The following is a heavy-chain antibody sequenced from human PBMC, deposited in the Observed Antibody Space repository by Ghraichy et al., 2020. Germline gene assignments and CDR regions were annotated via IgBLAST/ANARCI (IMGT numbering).Heavy chain of an antibody. J-gene: IGHJ4*02. CDR1: GGSFSGYY. CDR3: AREGSSSSGFDY. CDR2: INYSGST. D-gene: IGHD6-6*01. V-gene: IGHV4-34*01. Sequence: SETLSLTCAVYGGSFSGYYWSWIRQPPGKGLEWIGEINYSGSTNYNPSLKSRVTISVDTSKNQFSLKLSSVTAADTAVYYCAREGSSSSGFDYWGQGTLVTVSS.